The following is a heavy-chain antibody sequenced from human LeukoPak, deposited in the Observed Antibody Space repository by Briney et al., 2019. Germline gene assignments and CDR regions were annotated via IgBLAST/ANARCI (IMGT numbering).Heavy chain of an antibody. CDR2: ISSSSSYI. D-gene: IGHD2-15*01. CDR1: GFTFSSYS. Sequence: AGGSLRLSCAASGFTFSSYSMNWVRQAPGKGLEWVSSISSSSSYIYYADSVKGRFTISRDNAKNALYLLMNSLRAEDTAVYYCARGRKVVGSYYYYMDVWGKGTTVTVSS. V-gene: IGHV3-21*01. CDR3: ARGRKVVGSYYYYMDV. J-gene: IGHJ6*03.